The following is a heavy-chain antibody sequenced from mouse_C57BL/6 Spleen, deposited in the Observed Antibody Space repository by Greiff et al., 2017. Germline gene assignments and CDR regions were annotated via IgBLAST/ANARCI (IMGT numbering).Heavy chain of an antibody. D-gene: IGHD1-1*01. CDR1: GYSFTGYF. Sequence: VQLQQSGPELVKPGDSVKISCKASGYSFTGYFMNWVMQSHGKSLEWIGRINPYNGDTFYNQKFKGKATLTVDKSSSTAHMELRSLTSEDSAVYYCARDYGSSHWYFDVGGTGTTVTVSS. J-gene: IGHJ1*03. CDR3: ARDYGSSHWYFDV. CDR2: INPYNGDT. V-gene: IGHV1-20*01.